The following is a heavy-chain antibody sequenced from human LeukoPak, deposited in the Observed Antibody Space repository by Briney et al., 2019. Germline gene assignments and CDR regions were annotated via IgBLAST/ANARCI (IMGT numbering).Heavy chain of an antibody. D-gene: IGHD3-10*01. CDR3: ARSYGSRSYYPFDP. J-gene: IGHJ5*02. Sequence: SETLSLTCTVSGGSVSSDTYYWSWIRQPPGKGLEWIGYISYNGASNYNPSLKSRVTMSVDTSKNQFSLKLSSVIAADTAVYHFARSYGSRSYYPFDPWGQGTLVTVSS. CDR2: ISYNGAS. CDR1: GGSVSSDTYY. V-gene: IGHV4-61*01.